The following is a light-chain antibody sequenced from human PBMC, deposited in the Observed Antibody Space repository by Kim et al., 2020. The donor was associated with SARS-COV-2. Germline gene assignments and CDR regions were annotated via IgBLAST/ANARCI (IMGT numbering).Light chain of an antibody. CDR2: GAS. Sequence: EIVLTQSPGTLSLSPGERATLSCRASQSISSSYLVWYQEKPGQAPRLLINGASSRATGIPDRFSGSGSGTDFALTISRLEPEDFAVYYCQQYDNSPITFGQGKRLEIK. CDR3: QQYDNSPIT. J-gene: IGKJ5*01. CDR1: QSISSSY. V-gene: IGKV3-20*01.